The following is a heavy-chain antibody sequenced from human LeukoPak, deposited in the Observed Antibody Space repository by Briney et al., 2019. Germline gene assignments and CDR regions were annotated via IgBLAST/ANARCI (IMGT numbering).Heavy chain of an antibody. CDR3: ATERFDGYFYDY. CDR1: GFTFSSYG. CDR2: ISGSAGST. Sequence: GGSLRLSCAASGFTFSSYGMSWVRQAPGKGLEWVSAISGSAGSTYYADSVKGRFTVSRDNSKNTLYLQMNSLRAEDTAVYYCATERFDGYFYDYWGQGTLVTVSS. J-gene: IGHJ4*02. D-gene: IGHD5-24*01. V-gene: IGHV3-23*01.